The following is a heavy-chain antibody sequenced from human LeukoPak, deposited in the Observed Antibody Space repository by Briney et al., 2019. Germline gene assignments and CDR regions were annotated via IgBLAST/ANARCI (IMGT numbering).Heavy chain of an antibody. V-gene: IGHV4-39*01. J-gene: IGHJ4*02. CDR1: GGPISSSSYY. D-gene: IGHD3-10*01. CDR2: IYYSGSV. CDR3: ASGGEY. Sequence: SETLSLTCTVSGGPISSSSYYWGWNRQPPGKGLEWIGSIYYSGSVYYNPSLKSRVTISVVTSKNHDSLKLSSVTAADTAVYYCASGGEYWGQGTMVTVSS.